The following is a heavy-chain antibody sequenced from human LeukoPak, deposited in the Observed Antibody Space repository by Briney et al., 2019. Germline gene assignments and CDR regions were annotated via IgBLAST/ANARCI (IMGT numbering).Heavy chain of an antibody. D-gene: IGHD3-10*01. V-gene: IGHV3-23*01. CDR1: GFTFSSYA. CDR3: AKDVYYYGSGSYYNPFDY. CDR2: ISGSGGST. J-gene: IGHJ4*02. Sequence: GGSLRLSCAASGFTFSSYAMSWVRQAPGKGLEWVSAISGSGGSTYHADSVKGRFTISRDNSKNTLYLQMNSLRAEDTAVYYCAKDVYYYGSGSYYNPFDYWGQGTLVTVSS.